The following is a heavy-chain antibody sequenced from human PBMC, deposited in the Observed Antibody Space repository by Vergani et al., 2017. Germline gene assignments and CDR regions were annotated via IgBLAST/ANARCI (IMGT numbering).Heavy chain of an antibody. Sequence: EVQLVESGGGLVQPGGSLRLSCAASGSTFSSYAMNWVRQTPGKGLEWVSYISRSSSTIYYADSVKGRFTISRDNAKNSLYLQMNSLRAEDTAVYYCARVLAVAGYYYYGMDVWGQGTTVTVSS. D-gene: IGHD6-19*01. CDR1: GSTFSSYA. J-gene: IGHJ6*02. V-gene: IGHV3-48*01. CDR3: ARVLAVAGYYYYGMDV. CDR2: ISRSSSTI.